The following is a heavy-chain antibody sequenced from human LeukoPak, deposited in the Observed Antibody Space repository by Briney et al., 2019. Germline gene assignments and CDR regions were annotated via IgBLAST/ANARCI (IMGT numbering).Heavy chain of an antibody. CDR2: INPNSGGT. CDR1: GYTFTGYY. Sequence: ASVKVSRKASGYTFTGYYMHWVRQAPGQGLEWMGWINPNSGGTNYAQKFQGWVTMTRDTSISTAYMELSRLRSDDTAVYYCARVREYSGSYYPFDYWGQGTLVTVSS. J-gene: IGHJ4*02. CDR3: ARVREYSGSYYPFDY. V-gene: IGHV1-2*04. D-gene: IGHD1-26*01.